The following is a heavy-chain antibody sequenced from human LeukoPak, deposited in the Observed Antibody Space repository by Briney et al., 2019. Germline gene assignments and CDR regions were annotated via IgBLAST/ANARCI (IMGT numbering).Heavy chain of an antibody. CDR3: ARDGGSGTPGGTGGYIYYGMDF. D-gene: IGHD5-24*01. Sequence: GGSLRLSCAASGFTFSSYAMSWVRQAPGKGLEWVSAISGSGGSTYYADSVKGRFTISRDNSKNTLYLQMNSLRAEDTAVYYCARDGGSGTPGGTGGYIYYGMDFWGQGTTVTVS. CDR1: GFTFSSYA. CDR2: ISGSGGST. J-gene: IGHJ6*02. V-gene: IGHV3-23*01.